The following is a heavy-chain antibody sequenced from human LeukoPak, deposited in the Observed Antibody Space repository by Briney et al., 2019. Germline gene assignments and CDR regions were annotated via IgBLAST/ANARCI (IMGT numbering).Heavy chain of an antibody. D-gene: IGHD6-19*01. CDR2: IGIRGDT. V-gene: IGHV3-13*01. Sequence: PGGSLRLSCAASGFTFIDYDMHWVRQVIGKGLEWVSAIGIRGDTHYSVSVNGRFTISREHADSSLYLQMNSLRAENTAVYYCARGGIQVSGIDEFDYWGQGTLVTVSS. CDR1: GFTFIDYD. J-gene: IGHJ4*02. CDR3: ARGGIQVSGIDEFDY.